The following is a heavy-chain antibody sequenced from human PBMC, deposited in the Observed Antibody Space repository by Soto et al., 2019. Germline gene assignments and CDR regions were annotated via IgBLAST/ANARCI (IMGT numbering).Heavy chain of an antibody. J-gene: IGHJ4*02. D-gene: IGHD6-19*01. CDR2: IYHTGST. CDR3: ARHSPYAVGGLPGGSPFDY. V-gene: IGHV4-59*08. Sequence: SETLSLTCTVSDDSISTYFWSWIRQPPGKGLEWIGYIYHTGSTNYNPSLKSRVAISVDTSKNQFSLKLNSVTAADTAFYYCARHSPYAVGGLPGGSPFDYWGQGALVTVSS. CDR1: DDSISTYF.